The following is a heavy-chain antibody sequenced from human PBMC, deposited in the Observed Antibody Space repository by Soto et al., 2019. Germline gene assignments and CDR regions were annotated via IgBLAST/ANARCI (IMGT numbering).Heavy chain of an antibody. J-gene: IGHJ3*02. CDR1: GYTFTSYG. CDR2: ISDYSGNT. Sequence: ASVKVSCKASGYTFTSYGISWVRQAPGQRLEWMGWISDYSGNTNYAQKLQGRVTMTTDTSTSTANMELRSLRSDDTAVYYCARGEYGNDYGDSFTAFDIRGQGTMVTVSS. CDR3: ARGEYGNDYGDSFTAFDI. D-gene: IGHD4-17*01. V-gene: IGHV1-18*01.